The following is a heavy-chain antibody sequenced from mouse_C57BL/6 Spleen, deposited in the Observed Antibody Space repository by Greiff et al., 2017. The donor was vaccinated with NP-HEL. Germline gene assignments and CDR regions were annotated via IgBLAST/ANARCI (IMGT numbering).Heavy chain of an antibody. V-gene: IGHV1-82*01. J-gene: IGHJ3*01. CDR2: IYPGDGDT. CDR1: GYAFSSSW. Sequence: VQLQQSGPELVKPGASVKISCKASGYAFSSSWMNWVKQRPGKGLEWLGRIYPGDGDTNYNGKFKGKATLTADKSSSTAYMQLSSLTSEDSAVYFCARTAQATQFAYWGQGTLVTVSA. CDR3: ARTAQATQFAY. D-gene: IGHD3-2*02.